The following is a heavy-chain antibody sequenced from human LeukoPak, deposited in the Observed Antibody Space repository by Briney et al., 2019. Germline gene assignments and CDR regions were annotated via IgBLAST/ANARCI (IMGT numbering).Heavy chain of an antibody. CDR1: GGSFSGCY. CDR3: ARWDDGLDY. J-gene: IGHJ4*02. Sequence: SETLSLTCAVYGGSFSGCYWSWIRQPPGKGLEWIGEINHSGSTNYNPSLKSRVTISVDTSKNQFSLKLSSVTAADTAVYYCARWDDGLDYWGQGTLVTVSS. V-gene: IGHV4-34*01. CDR2: INHSGST. D-gene: IGHD1-26*01.